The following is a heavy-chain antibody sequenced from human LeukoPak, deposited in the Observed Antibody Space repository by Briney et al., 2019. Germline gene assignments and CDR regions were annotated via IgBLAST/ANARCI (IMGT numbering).Heavy chain of an antibody. V-gene: IGHV3-23*01. CDR3: ASIDSGNGMDV. CDR1: GFTFSSYA. Sequence: GGSLRLSCAASGFTFSSYAMSWVRQAPGKGLEWVSAISGSGGSTYYADSVKGRFTISRDNSKNTLYLQMNSLRDEDTVVYYCASIDSGNGMDVWGKGTTVTVSS. J-gene: IGHJ6*04. CDR2: ISGSGGST. D-gene: IGHD3-10*01.